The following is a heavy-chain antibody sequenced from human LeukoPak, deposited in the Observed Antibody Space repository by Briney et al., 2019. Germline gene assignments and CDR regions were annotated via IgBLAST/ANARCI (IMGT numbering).Heavy chain of an antibody. J-gene: IGHJ4*02. CDR2: INHSGRV. CDR1: GESFSYNY. CDR3: ARGLGPMSPSLDY. Sequence: SDTPSLTCAVSGESFSYNYWTWVRQPPGKGLEWIGDINHSGRVNYRPSLKSRVTISVDTSKSQFSLKLSAVTAADTAVYYCARGLGPMSPSLDYWGQGSLVTVSS. V-gene: IGHV4-34*01. D-gene: IGHD3-22*01.